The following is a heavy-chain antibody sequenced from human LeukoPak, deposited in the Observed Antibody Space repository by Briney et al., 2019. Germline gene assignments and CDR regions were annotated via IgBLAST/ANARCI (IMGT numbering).Heavy chain of an antibody. CDR3: ARARVGNSVYYYYYMDV. D-gene: IGHD4-23*01. V-gene: IGHV1-69*06. CDR1: GGTFSSYA. J-gene: IGHJ6*03. Sequence: SVKVSCKASGGTFSSYAISWVRQAPGQGLEWMGGIIPIFGTANYAQKFQGRVTITADKSTSTAYMELSSLRSEDTAVYYCARARVGNSVYYYYYMDVWGKGTTVTISS. CDR2: IIPIFGTA.